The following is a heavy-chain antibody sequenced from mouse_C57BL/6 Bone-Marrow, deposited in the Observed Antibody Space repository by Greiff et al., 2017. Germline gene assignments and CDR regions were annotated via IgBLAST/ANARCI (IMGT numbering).Heavy chain of an antibody. CDR1: GYTFTDYY. Sequence: VQLQQSGPVLVKPGASVKMSCKASGYTFTDYYMNWVKQSPGKSLEWIGVINPYNGGTSYNQKFKGKATLTVDKSSSTAYMELNSRTSEDSAVYYCARPLHDYWGQGTTLTVSS. CDR2: INPYNGGT. J-gene: IGHJ2*01. CDR3: ARPLHDY. V-gene: IGHV1-19*01.